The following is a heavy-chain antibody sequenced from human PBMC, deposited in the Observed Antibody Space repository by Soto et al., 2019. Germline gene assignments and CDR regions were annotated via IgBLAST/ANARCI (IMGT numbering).Heavy chain of an antibody. CDR1: GGSTTNYY. CDR3: ARDFDVNTALDYWYFDL. J-gene: IGHJ2*01. V-gene: IGHV4-4*07. CDR2: IYGSGRT. D-gene: IGHD5-18*01. Sequence: QVHLQESGPGLVKPSETLSLTCTVSGGSTTNYYWSWLRQPAGKGLEYIGRIYGSGRTNYNPSLKNRVTMSVSLNQMSMRLTSVNAADTAVYYCARDFDVNTALDYWYFDLWGRGALVTVSS.